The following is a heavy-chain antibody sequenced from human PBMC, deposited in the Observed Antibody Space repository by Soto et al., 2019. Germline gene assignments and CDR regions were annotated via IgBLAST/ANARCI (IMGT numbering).Heavy chain of an antibody. CDR2: IYYSGSN. J-gene: IGHJ4*02. V-gene: IGHV4-59*01. D-gene: IGHD3-10*01. CDR1: GGECRCYW. CDR3: AGYQYGSGSYYNGVSHYYFDF. Sequence: SGSLTLACTGAGGECRCYWWRWLRQTPGKGLEWIGYIYYSGSNKYNLSLKSRVTMSVDTSKNQFSLKLRYVTVADPAVYYSAGYQYGSGSYYNGVSHYYFDFWVQGTLVTVSS.